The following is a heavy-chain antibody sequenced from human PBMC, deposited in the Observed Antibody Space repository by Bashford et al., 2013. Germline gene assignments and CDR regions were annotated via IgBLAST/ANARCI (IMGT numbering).Heavy chain of an antibody. V-gene: IGHV3-49*03. CDR2: IRSKAYGGTT. Sequence: GGSLRLSCTISGFTLGDYGMNWFRQAPGKGLEWVGFIRSKAYGGTTDYAASVKGRFTISIDESKSIAYLQMNSLKTEDTAVYYCIRDNHGDYTLDYWGQGTLVTVSS. J-gene: IGHJ4*02. CDR1: GFTLGDYG. CDR3: IRDNHGDYTLDY. D-gene: IGHD4-17*01.